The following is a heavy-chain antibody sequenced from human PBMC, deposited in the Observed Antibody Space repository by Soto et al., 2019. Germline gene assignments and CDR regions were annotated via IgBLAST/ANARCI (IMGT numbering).Heavy chain of an antibody. D-gene: IGHD3-22*01. V-gene: IGHV1-2*04. Sequence: ASVKVSCKASGYTFTGYYMHWVRHAPGQGLEWMGWINPNSGGTNYAQKFQGWVTMARDTSISTAYMELSRLRSDDTAVYYCARDKYYYDSSGYTPYGMDFWGQGTTVTVSS. J-gene: IGHJ6*02. CDR3: ARDKYYYDSSGYTPYGMDF. CDR2: INPNSGGT. CDR1: GYTFTGYY.